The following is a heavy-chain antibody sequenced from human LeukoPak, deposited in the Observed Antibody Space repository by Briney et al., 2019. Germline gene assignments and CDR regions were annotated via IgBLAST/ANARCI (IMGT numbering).Heavy chain of an antibody. V-gene: IGHV1-18*04. CDR3: ARDKSPIRSRSGSESSPLDN. CDR2: ISGYNGNT. Sequence: GLAVKVSSKTHHYTFTYYGINWVRQAPGPGLEWMGWISGYNGNTKYAQKVQGRVTMTTDTFTNTAYMELTSLRSDDTAMYYCARDKSPIRSRSGSESSPLDNRGQGTLVFVPS. CDR1: HYTFTYYG. D-gene: IGHD6-19*01. J-gene: IGHJ4*02.